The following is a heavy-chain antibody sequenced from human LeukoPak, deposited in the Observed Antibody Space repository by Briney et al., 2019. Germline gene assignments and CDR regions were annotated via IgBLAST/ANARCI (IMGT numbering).Heavy chain of an antibody. V-gene: IGHV4-39*01. CDR1: GGSISSSSYY. Sequence: PSETLSLTCTVSGGSISSSSYYWGWIRQPPGKGLEWIGSIYYSGSTYYNPSLKSRVTISVDTSKNQFPLKLSSVTAADTAVYYCASLFDYCSSTSCAAFDIWGQGTMVTVSS. CDR2: IYYSGST. D-gene: IGHD2-2*01. J-gene: IGHJ3*02. CDR3: ASLFDYCSSTSCAAFDI.